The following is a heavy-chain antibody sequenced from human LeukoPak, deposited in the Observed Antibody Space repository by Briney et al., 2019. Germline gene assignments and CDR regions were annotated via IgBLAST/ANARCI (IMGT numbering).Heavy chain of an antibody. D-gene: IGHD4-17*01. CDR1: GGSISSYY. J-gene: IGHJ4*02. Sequence: SETLSLTCTVSGGSISSYYWSWIRQPPGKGLEWIGYIYYSGSTTYNPSLTSRVTISVDTSKNQFSLKLSSVTVADTAVYYCARGFAYGDTGSFDYWGQGTLVTVSS. CDR3: ARGFAYGDTGSFDY. CDR2: IYYSGST. V-gene: IGHV4-59*01.